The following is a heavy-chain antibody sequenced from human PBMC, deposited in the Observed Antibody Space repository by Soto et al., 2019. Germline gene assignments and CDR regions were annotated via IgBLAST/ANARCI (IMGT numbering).Heavy chain of an antibody. CDR3: ARVRRSPYQLLQRLYGMDV. D-gene: IGHD2-2*01. Sequence: QVQLQQWGAGLLKPSETLSLTCAVYGGSFSGYYWSWIRQPPGKGLEWIGEINHRGSTNYNPSLKSRVTISVDTSKNQFSLKRSSVTAADTAVYYCARVRRSPYQLLQRLYGMDVWGQGTTVTVSS. CDR1: GGSFSGYY. V-gene: IGHV4-34*01. CDR2: INHRGST. J-gene: IGHJ6*02.